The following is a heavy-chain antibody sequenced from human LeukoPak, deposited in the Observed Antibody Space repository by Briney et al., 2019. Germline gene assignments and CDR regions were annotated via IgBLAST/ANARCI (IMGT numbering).Heavy chain of an antibody. V-gene: IGHV3-13*04. CDR1: GFIFRNYD. J-gene: IGHJ3*02. D-gene: IGHD4-17*01. CDR3: AKDQGYGAHHDAFDI. CDR2: IGTASDT. Sequence: GGSLRLSCAASGFIFRNYDMHWVRQATGKGLEWVSGIGTASDTYYPGSVKGRFTISRENAKNTLYLQMNSLRAEDTAVYYCAKDQGYGAHHDAFDIWGQGTMVTVSS.